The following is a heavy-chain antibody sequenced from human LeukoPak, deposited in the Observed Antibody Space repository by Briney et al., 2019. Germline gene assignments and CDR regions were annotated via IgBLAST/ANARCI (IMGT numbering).Heavy chain of an antibody. J-gene: IGHJ4*02. Sequence: SETLSLTCTVSGGSISNYYWSWIRQPPGKGLEWIGNIYSSGSTYYNASLQSRATISIDTSKNQFSLRLNSVTAADTAMYYCAKSGGYGLIDYWGQGTRVTVSS. CDR1: GGSISNYY. D-gene: IGHD1-26*01. CDR3: AKSGGYGLIDY. V-gene: IGHV4-59*04. CDR2: IYSSGST.